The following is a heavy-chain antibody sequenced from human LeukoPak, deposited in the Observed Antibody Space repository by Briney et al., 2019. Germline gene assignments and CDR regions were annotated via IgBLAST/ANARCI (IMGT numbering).Heavy chain of an antibody. CDR1: GFTSRDYG. J-gene: IGHJ4*02. Sequence: GGSLRLSCLTSGFTSRDYGLGWVRQAPGMGLEWVSFTRSRIYGGAPEYAASVRGRFSVSRDDSESIAYLQMNNLKSEDTAVYYCARGQTVSGAKYYFDFWSPGTLVTVSS. CDR3: ARGQTVSGAKYYFDF. V-gene: IGHV3-49*04. D-gene: IGHD3-10*01. CDR2: TRSRIYGGAP.